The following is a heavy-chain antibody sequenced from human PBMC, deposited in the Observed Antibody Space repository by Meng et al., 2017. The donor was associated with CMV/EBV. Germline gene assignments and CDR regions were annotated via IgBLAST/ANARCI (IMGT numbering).Heavy chain of an antibody. CDR2: INHSGST. D-gene: IGHD2-2*02. CDR3: ARESGGLGDCSSTSCYTSGIDY. CDR1: GGSFSGYY. Sequence: SETLSLTSAVYGGSFSGYYWSWIRQPPGKGLEWIGEINHSGSTNYNPSLKSRVTISVDTSKNQLSLKLSSVTAADTAVYYCARESGGLGDCSSTSCYTSGIDYWGQGTLVTVSS. J-gene: IGHJ4*02. V-gene: IGHV4-34*01.